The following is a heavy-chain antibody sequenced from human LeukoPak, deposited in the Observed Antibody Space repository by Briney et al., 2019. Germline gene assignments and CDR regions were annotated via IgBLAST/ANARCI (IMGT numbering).Heavy chain of an antibody. CDR1: GYRFTNYW. J-gene: IGHJ5*02. CDR3: ARHLRLWQNWFDP. Sequence: GESLKISCKGSGYRFTNYWIGWVRPMPGKGPEWMGIIYPGDSDTRYSPSFQGQVTISADKSISTAYLQWSSLKASDTAMYYCARHLRLWQNWFDPWGQGTLVTVSS. D-gene: IGHD5-18*01. V-gene: IGHV5-51*01. CDR2: IYPGDSDT.